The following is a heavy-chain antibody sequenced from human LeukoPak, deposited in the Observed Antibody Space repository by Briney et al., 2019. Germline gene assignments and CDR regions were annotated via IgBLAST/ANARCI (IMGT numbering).Heavy chain of an antibody. J-gene: IGHJ4*02. D-gene: IGHD3-10*01. Sequence: ASVMLSCKASGYTFTGYFMHWVRQAPGQGLEWMGWINPKSGGTKYARSFQGRVTMTRDTSITTVYMELSRVKSDDTAVYYCARVWGPGELYFDYWGQGPLVTVSS. CDR1: GYTFTGYF. CDR3: ARVWGPGELYFDY. CDR2: INPKSGGT. V-gene: IGHV1-2*02.